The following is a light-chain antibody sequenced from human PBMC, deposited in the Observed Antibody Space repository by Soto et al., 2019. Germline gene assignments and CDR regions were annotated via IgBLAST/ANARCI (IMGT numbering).Light chain of an antibody. Sequence: QSVLTQPRSASGTPGQRVTISCSGSSSNIGSNYVNWHQQLPGMAPKLLIHSNYERPSGVPDRFSGSKSGTSASLAISGLRAEDEADYYCAVWDDSVSGVVFGGGTKLTVL. V-gene: IGLV1-47*02. CDR2: SNY. CDR1: SSNIGSNY. CDR3: AVWDDSVSGVV. J-gene: IGLJ2*01.